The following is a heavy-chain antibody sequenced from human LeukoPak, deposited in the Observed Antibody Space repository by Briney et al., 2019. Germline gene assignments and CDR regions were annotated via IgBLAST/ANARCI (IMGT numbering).Heavy chain of an antibody. CDR1: GFTFSSYA. D-gene: IGHD3-22*01. V-gene: IGHV3-30-3*01. Sequence: PGRSLRLSCAASGFTFSSYAMHWVRQAPGKGLEWVAVISYDGSNKYYADSVKGRFTISRDNSKNTLYLQMNSLRAEDTAVYYCARARDYYDSSSYSVGYWGQGTLVTVSS. CDR2: ISYDGSNK. CDR3: ARARDYYDSSSYSVGY. J-gene: IGHJ4*02.